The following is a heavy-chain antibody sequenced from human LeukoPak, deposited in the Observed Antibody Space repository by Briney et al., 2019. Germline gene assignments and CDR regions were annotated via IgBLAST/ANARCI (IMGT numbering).Heavy chain of an antibody. CDR2: INHSGST. CDR3: ARNPTGYSSGWYSSGDYYYYYMDV. V-gene: IGHV4-34*01. D-gene: IGHD6-19*01. Sequence: SETLSLTCAVYGGSFSGYYWSWIRQPPGKGMEWIGEINHSGSTNYNPSLKSRVTISVDTSKNQFSLKLSSVTAADTAVYYCARNPTGYSSGWYSSGDYYYYYMDVWGKGTTVTISS. CDR1: GGSFSGYY. J-gene: IGHJ6*03.